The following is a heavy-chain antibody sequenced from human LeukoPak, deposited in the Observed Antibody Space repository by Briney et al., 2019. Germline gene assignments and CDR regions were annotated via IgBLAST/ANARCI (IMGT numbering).Heavy chain of an antibody. J-gene: IGHJ3*01. CDR2: IKQDGSEK. CDR1: GFTFSSYW. V-gene: IGHV3-7*05. D-gene: IGHD3-10*01. Sequence: PGGSLRLSCAASGFTFSSYWMSWVRQAPGKGLEWVANIKQDGSEKYYVDSVKGRFTISRDNSKNSMYLQMNSLRAEDTAVYYCARARGRITLVRGVIIDAFDLWDQGTMVTVSS. CDR3: ARARGRITLVRGVIIDAFDL.